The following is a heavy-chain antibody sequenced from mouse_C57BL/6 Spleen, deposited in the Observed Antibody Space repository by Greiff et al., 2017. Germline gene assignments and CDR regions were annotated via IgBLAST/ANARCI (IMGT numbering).Heavy chain of an antibody. V-gene: IGHV3-6*01. CDR1: GYSITSGYY. CDR3: ARTGYPYYFDY. J-gene: IGHJ2*01. Sequence: VQLVESGPGLVKPSQSLSLTCSVTGYSITSGYYWNWIRQFPGNKLEWMGYISYDGSNKYNPSLKNRISITRDTSKNQFFLKLNSVTTEDTATYYCARTGYPYYFDYWGQGTTLTVSS. CDR2: ISYDGSN.